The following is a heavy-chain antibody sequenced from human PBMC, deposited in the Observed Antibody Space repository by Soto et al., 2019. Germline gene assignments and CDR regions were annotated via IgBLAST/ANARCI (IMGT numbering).Heavy chain of an antibody. CDR2: ISYDGSNK. CDR1: GSTFRSYG. CDR3: AKDTYYHDSTGYYVFDY. Sequence: QVQLVESGGGVVQPGRSLRLSCAASGSTFRSYGMHWVRQAPGKGLEWVAAISYDGSNKNYVDSVKGRFTISRDNSXNXLYLQMNSLRAEDAAVYYCAKDTYYHDSTGYYVFDYWGQGTLVTVSS. V-gene: IGHV3-30*18. J-gene: IGHJ4*02. D-gene: IGHD3-22*01.